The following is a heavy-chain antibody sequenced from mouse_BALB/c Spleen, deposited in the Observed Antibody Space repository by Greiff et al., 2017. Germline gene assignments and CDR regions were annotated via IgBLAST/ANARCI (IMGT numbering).Heavy chain of an antibody. CDR3: ARSNRLYAMDY. V-gene: IGHV5-17*02. D-gene: IGHD4-1*01. CDR1: GFTFSSFG. CDR2: ISSGSSTI. Sequence: EVQVVESGGGLVQPGGSRKLSCAASGFTFSSFGMHWVRQAPEKGLEWVAYISSGSSTIYYADTVKGRFTISRDNPKNTLFLQMTSLRSEDTAMYYCARSNRLYAMDYWGQGTSVTVSS. J-gene: IGHJ4*01.